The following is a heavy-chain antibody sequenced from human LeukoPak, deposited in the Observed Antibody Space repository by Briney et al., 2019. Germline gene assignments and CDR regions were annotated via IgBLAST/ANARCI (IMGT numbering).Heavy chain of an antibody. Sequence: GGSLRLSCAASGFTFSSYSMNWVRQAPGKGLEWVSSISSSSSYIYYADSVRGRFTISRDNAKNSLYLQMNSLRAEDTAVYYCARVGPGWLQLAPDYWGQGTLVTVSS. CDR1: GFTFSSYS. CDR2: ISSSSSYI. CDR3: ARVGPGWLQLAPDY. D-gene: IGHD5-24*01. V-gene: IGHV3-21*01. J-gene: IGHJ4*02.